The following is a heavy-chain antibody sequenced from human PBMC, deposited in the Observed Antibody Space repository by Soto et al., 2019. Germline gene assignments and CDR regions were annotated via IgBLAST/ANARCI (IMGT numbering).Heavy chain of an antibody. J-gene: IGHJ6*03. Sequence: EVQLVESGGGLVQPVGSLRLSCAASGFTVSSNYMSWVRQAPGKGLEWVSVIYSGGSTYYADSVKGRFTISRDNSKNTLYLQMNSLRAEDTAVYYCARGSRYYGSGSYRVGDYYYYMDVWGKGTTVTVSS. CDR3: ARGSRYYGSGSYRVGDYYYYMDV. CDR2: IYSGGST. CDR1: GFTVSSNY. V-gene: IGHV3-66*01. D-gene: IGHD3-10*01.